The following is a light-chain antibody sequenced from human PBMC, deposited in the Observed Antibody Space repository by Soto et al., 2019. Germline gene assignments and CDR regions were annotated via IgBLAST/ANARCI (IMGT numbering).Light chain of an antibody. CDR3: QSSDSSLSGSRV. J-gene: IGLJ2*01. CDR2: GNS. Sequence: QSVLTQPPSVSGAPGQRVTISCTGSSSNIGAGYDVHWYQQLPGTAPKLLIYGNSNRPSGVPDRFSGSKSGTSASLAITGVQAEDEADDYCQSSDSSLSGSRVFGGGTKLTVL. V-gene: IGLV1-40*01. CDR1: SSNIGAGYD.